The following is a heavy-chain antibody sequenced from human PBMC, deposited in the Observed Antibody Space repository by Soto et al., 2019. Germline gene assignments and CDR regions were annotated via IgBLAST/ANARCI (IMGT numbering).Heavy chain of an antibody. CDR3: ARQRTTVVTQAYFDH. Sequence: SETLSLTCIVSGESISSSSYYWGWIRQPPGKGLEWIGSIFYSGRTYYNPSFKSRVTISIDTSKNQFSLKLSSVTATDTAVYYCARQRTTVVTQAYFDHWGQGALVTVSS. CDR1: GESISSSSYY. D-gene: IGHD2-21*02. CDR2: IFYSGRT. J-gene: IGHJ4*02. V-gene: IGHV4-39*01.